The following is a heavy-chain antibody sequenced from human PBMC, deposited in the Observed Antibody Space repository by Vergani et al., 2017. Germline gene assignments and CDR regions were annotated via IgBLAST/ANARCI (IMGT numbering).Heavy chain of an antibody. V-gene: IGHV3-74*03. Sequence: EVQLVESGGGSVQSGGSLRLSCVASGFSFNTYWMHWVRQVPGKGLVWVARIDEYGNRATYGDFETGRFTISRDNAKNTVFLKMNNLSADDAGVYYCVRTEYCTGIACNTRFDSWGQGALVTVSS. J-gene: IGHJ5*01. D-gene: IGHD2-8*02. CDR3: VRTEYCTGIACNTRFDS. CDR2: IDEYGNRA. CDR1: GFSFNTYW.